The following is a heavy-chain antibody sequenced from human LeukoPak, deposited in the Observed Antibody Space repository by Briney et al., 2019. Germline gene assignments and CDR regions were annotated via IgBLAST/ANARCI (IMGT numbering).Heavy chain of an antibody. D-gene: IGHD3-16*01. CDR2: VYYSGST. J-gene: IGHJ3*02. V-gene: IGHV4-59*01. CDR1: GGSISSYF. CDR3: ARVLDLSKRGLDAFDI. Sequence: SETLSLTCTVSGGSISSYFWSWIRQPPGKGLEWIGYVYYSGSTNYNPSLKSRVTISVDTSKKQFSLKLSSATAADTAVYYCARVLDLSKRGLDAFDIWGRGTMVTVSS.